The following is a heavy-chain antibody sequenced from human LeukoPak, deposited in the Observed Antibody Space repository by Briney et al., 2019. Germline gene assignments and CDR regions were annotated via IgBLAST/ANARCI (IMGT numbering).Heavy chain of an antibody. J-gene: IGHJ4*02. V-gene: IGHV4-59*01. CDR1: GGSISSYY. Sequence: SETLSLTCTVSGGSISSYYWSWIRQPPGKGLKWIGYIYYTGSTNYNPSLKSRVTISVDTSKNQFSLKLSSVTAADTAVYYCARRNVGYRSGQLDYWGQGTLDTVSS. D-gene: IGHD6-19*01. CDR2: IYYTGST. CDR3: ARRNVGYRSGQLDY.